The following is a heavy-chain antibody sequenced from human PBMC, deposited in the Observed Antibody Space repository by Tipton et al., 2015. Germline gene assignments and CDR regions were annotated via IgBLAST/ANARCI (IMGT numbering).Heavy chain of an antibody. D-gene: IGHD5-18*01. CDR2: IYHGGST. CDR3: ARGLYNYGPYYGLDV. CDR1: GGSISSNDYY. Sequence: TLSLTCTVSGGSISSNDYYWGWIRQPPGKGLEWIGYIYHGGSTYYIPSLKSRLTISVDTSKNQFSLKLTSVTAADTAVYYCARGLYNYGPYYGLDVWGQGTTVTVSS. V-gene: IGHV4-31*03. J-gene: IGHJ6*02.